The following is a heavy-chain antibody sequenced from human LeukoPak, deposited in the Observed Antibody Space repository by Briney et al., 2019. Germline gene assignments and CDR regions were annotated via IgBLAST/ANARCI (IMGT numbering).Heavy chain of an antibody. V-gene: IGHV3-11*06. D-gene: IGHD2-2*01. CDR2: IGSSSTYT. J-gene: IGHJ4*02. CDR1: GFXFSDYY. CDR3: ARVPGDCSSTSCFDMYFDY. Sequence: GGSLRLSCAASGFXFSDYYMSWIRQAPGKGLKWVSYIGSSSTYTDYADSVKGRFTISKDNDKNSLYLQMNSLRDEDTAVYYCARVPGDCSSTSCFDMYFDYWGQGTLVTVSS.